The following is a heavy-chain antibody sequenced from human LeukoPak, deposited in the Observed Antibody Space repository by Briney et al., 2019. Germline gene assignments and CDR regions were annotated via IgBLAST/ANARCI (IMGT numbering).Heavy chain of an antibody. CDR1: GYTFTSYY. CDR3: ARVPTYDSSGYPFDY. Sequence: GASVKVSCKASGYTFTSYYMHWVRRAPGQGLEWMGIINPSGGSTSYAQKFQGRVTMTRNTSTSTVYMELSSLRSEDTAVYYCARVPTYDSSGYPFDYWGQGTLVTVS. J-gene: IGHJ4*02. V-gene: IGHV1-46*01. CDR2: INPSGGST. D-gene: IGHD3-22*01.